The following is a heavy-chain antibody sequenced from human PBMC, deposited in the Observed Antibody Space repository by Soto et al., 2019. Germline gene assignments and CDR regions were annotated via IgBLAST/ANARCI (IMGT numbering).Heavy chain of an antibody. CDR3: ATGRYYYDSSGYRGGGYFDY. Sequence: QVQLVQSGAEVKKPGSSVKVSCKASGGTFSSYAISWVRQAPGQGLEWMGGIIPIFGTANYAQKFQGRVTITADESTSTAYMELSSLRSEETAVYYCATGRYYYDSSGYRGGGYFDYWGQGTLVTVSS. J-gene: IGHJ4*02. CDR1: GGTFSSYA. D-gene: IGHD3-22*01. V-gene: IGHV1-69*01. CDR2: IIPIFGTA.